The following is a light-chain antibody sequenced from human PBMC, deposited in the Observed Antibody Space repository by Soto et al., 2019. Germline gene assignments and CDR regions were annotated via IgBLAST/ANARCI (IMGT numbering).Light chain of an antibody. J-gene: IGLJ1*01. Sequence: QSALTQPASVSGSPGQSITISCTGTSSDVGGYNYVSWYQQHPGKAPKLMIYDVSNRPSGVSNRFSGSKSGNTASLTISGLQAEDEADYYCSSSTSSNTLVFGTGTKLTVL. CDR3: SSSTSSNTLV. CDR1: SSDVGGYNY. V-gene: IGLV2-14*01. CDR2: DVS.